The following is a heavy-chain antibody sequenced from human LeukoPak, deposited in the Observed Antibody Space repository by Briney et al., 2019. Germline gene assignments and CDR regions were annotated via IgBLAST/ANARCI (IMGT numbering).Heavy chain of an antibody. V-gene: IGHV4-39*07. Sequence: WETLSLTCTVSGGSTSSSSYYWDWIRQPPGKGLEWIGSIYHSGSTYYNPSLKSRVTISIDTSKNQFSLKVTSVTAADTAVYFCARERPLTSGSYFDHWGHGTLVAVSS. CDR1: GGSTSSSSYY. CDR2: IYHSGST. J-gene: IGHJ4*01. D-gene: IGHD1-26*01. CDR3: ARERPLTSGSYFDH.